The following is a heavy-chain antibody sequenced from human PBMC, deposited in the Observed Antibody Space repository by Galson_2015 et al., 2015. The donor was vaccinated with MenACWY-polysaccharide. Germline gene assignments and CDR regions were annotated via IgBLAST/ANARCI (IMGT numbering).Heavy chain of an antibody. J-gene: IGHJ4*02. Sequence: LTFSSYGMGWVRQAPGKGLEWVSGLSPTTGNTYYADSVRGRFTISRDNSKNTLYLQMDSLRAEDTALYYCAKGAAHYGSGNYYDYWGQGTQVTVSS. CDR3: AKGAAHYGSGNYYDY. V-gene: IGHV3-23*01. CDR1: LTFSSYG. D-gene: IGHD3-10*01. CDR2: LSPTTGNT.